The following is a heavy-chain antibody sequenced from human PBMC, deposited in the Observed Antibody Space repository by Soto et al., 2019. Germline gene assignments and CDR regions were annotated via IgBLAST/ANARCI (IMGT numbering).Heavy chain of an antibody. CDR2: ISGSGGST. CDR3: AKASGWFGEFDY. V-gene: IGHV3-23*01. Sequence: GGSLRLSCAASGFTFSSYAMSWVRQAPGKELEWVSAISGSGGSTYYADSVKGRFNISRDNSKNTLYLQMNSLRAEDTAVYYCAKASGWFGEFDYWGQGTLVTVSS. D-gene: IGHD3-10*01. J-gene: IGHJ4*02. CDR1: GFTFSSYA.